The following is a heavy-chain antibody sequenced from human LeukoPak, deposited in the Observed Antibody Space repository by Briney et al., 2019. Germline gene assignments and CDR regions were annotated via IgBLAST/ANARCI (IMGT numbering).Heavy chain of an antibody. CDR2: ISSSGRYT. V-gene: IGHV3-11*06. CDR3: ARNGGSTYGPDY. J-gene: IGHJ4*02. D-gene: IGHD5-18*01. CDR1: GFTFSSYA. Sequence: KSGGSLRLSCAASGFTFSSYAMSWIRQTPGKGLEWVSYISSSGRYTNYADSVKGRFTISRDNAKNSLYLQMNSLRAEDSAVYYCARNGGSTYGPDYWGQGTLVTVSS.